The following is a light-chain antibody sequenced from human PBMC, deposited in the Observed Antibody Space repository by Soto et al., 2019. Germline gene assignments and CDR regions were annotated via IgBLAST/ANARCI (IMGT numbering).Light chain of an antibody. CDR3: SSYTSSSTSVV. CDR1: SSDVGGYNY. CDR2: DVS. V-gene: IGLV2-14*01. J-gene: IGLJ2*01. Sequence: QSAPTQPASVSGSPGQSITISCTGTSSDVGGYNYVSWYQQHPGKAPKLMIYDVSNRPSGVSNRFSGSKSGNTASLTIPGLQAEDEADYYCSSYTSSSTSVVFGGGTKLTVL.